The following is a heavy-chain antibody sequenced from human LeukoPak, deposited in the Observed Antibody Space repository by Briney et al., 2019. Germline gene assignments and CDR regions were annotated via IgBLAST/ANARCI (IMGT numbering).Heavy chain of an antibody. CDR2: ISGSGGST. Sequence: PGGSLRLSCAASGFTFSSYAMSWVRQVPGKGLEWVSAISGSGGSTYYADSVKGRFTISRDNSKNTLYLQMNSLRAEDTAVYYCAKDKGIAAAGPTFDYWGQGTLVTVSS. D-gene: IGHD6-13*01. V-gene: IGHV3-23*01. CDR1: GFTFSSYA. J-gene: IGHJ4*02. CDR3: AKDKGIAAAGPTFDY.